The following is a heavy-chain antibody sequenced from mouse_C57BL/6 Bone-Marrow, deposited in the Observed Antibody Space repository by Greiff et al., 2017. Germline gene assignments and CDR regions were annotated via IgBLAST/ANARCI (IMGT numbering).Heavy chain of an antibody. Sequence: EVKLMESGGGLVKPGGSLKLSCAASGFTFSSYAMSWVRQTPEKRLEWVATISDGGSYTYYPDNVKGRFTISRDNAKNNLYLQMSHLKSEDTAMYYCARDWGWFSPFDYWGQGTTLTVSS. CDR1: GFTFSSYA. V-gene: IGHV5-4*01. D-gene: IGHD2-3*01. CDR3: ARDWGWFSPFDY. J-gene: IGHJ2*01. CDR2: ISDGGSYT.